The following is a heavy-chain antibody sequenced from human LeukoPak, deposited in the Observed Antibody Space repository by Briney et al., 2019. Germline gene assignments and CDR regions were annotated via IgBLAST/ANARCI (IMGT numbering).Heavy chain of an antibody. V-gene: IGHV4-59*01. J-gene: IGHJ4*02. Sequence: SETLSLTCTVSGGSISSYYWSWIRQPPGKGLEWIGYIYYSGSTNYNPSLKSRVTISVDTYKNQFSLKQRYVTAADTAVYYCARGFSRRFFDYWGQGTLVTVSS. CDR1: GGSISSYY. D-gene: IGHD4-17*01. CDR3: ARGFSRRFFDY. CDR2: IYYSGST.